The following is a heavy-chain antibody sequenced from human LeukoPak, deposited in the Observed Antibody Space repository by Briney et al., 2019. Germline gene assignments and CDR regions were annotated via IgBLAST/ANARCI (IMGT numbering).Heavy chain of an antibody. J-gene: IGHJ4*02. Sequence: PSGGSLRLSCTASGFTFGDYAMSWFRQAPGKGLEWVGFIRSKAYGGTTEYAASVKGRFTISRDDSKSIAYLQMNSLKTEDTAVYYCTRDTYDYVWGSYRHFDYWGQGTLSPSPQ. CDR3: TRDTYDYVWGSYRHFDY. V-gene: IGHV3-49*03. D-gene: IGHD3-16*02. CDR2: IRSKAYGGTT. CDR1: GFTFGDYA.